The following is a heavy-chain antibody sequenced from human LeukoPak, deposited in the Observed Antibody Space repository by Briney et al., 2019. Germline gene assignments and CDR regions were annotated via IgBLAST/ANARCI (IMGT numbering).Heavy chain of an antibody. V-gene: IGHV4-61*01. J-gene: IGHJ6*02. CDR2: IYYSGST. CDR1: GGSVSSGSYY. CDR3: ASAPDYYYYGMDV. Sequence: SETLSLTCTVSGGSVSSGSYYWSWIRQPPGKGLEWIGYIYYSGSTNYNPSLKSRVTISVDTSKNQFSLKLSSVTAADTAVYYCASAPDYYYYGMDVWGQGTTVTVSS.